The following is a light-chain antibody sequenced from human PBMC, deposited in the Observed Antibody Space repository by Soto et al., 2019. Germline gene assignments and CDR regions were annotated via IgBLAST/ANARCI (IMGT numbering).Light chain of an antibody. J-gene: IGKJ5*01. Sequence: DIQMPQSPSSLSASVGDRVTITCRASQSISSYLNWYQQKPGKAPNLLIYGASTLQSGVPSRFSGSGSGTDFTLTISSLQPEDFATYYCQQNYNSLRATFGQGTRLEI. CDR3: QQNYNSLRAT. CDR2: GAS. V-gene: IGKV1-39*01. CDR1: QSISSY.